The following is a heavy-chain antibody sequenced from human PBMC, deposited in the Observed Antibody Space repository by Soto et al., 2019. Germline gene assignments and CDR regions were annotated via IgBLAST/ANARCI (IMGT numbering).Heavy chain of an antibody. CDR2: IWYDGSNK. CDR3: ERDLRYSGYDLSWFDP. Sequence: PGGSLRLSCAASGFTFSSYGMHWVRQAPGKGLEWVAVIWYDGSNKYYADSVKGRFTISRDNSKNTLYLQMNSLRAEDTAVYYCERDLRYSGYDLSWFDPWGQGTLVTVSS. J-gene: IGHJ5*02. V-gene: IGHV3-33*01. CDR1: GFTFSSYG. D-gene: IGHD5-12*01.